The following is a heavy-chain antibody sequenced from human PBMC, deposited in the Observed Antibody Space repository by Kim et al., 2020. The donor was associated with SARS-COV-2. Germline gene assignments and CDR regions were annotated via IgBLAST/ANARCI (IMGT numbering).Heavy chain of an antibody. CDR3: ALLVSESSSWNPYYYYYGMDV. CDR1: GYTFTSYG. V-gene: IGHV1-18*01. CDR2: ISAYNGNT. D-gene: IGHD6-13*01. J-gene: IGHJ6*02. Sequence: ASVKVSCKASGYTFTSYGISWVRQAPGQGLEWMGWISAYNGNTNYAQKLQGRVTMTTDTSTSTAYMELRSLRSDDTAVYYCALLVSESSSWNPYYYYYGMDVWGQGTTVTVSS.